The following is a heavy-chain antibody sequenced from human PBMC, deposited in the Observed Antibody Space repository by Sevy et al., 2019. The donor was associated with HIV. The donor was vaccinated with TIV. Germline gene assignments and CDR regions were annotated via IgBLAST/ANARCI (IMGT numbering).Heavy chain of an antibody. D-gene: IGHD3-10*01. J-gene: IGHJ6*02. CDR1: GGSISSYY. V-gene: IGHV4-59*01. CDR2: IYYSGST. CDR3: ARVRRGSGSYLYYYYGMDV. Sequence: SETLSLTCTVSGGSISSYYWSWIRQPPGKGLEWIGYIYYSGSTNYNPSLKSRVTISVDTSKNQFSLKLSSVTAADTAVYYCARVRRGSGSYLYYYYGMDVWGQWTTVTVSS.